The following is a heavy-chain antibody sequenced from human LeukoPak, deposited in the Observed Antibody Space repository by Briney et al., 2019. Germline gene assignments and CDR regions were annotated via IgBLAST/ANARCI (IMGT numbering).Heavy chain of an antibody. Sequence: ASVKVSCKASGYTFTSYYMHWVRQAPGQGLEWMGIINPSGGSTSYAQKFQGRVTMTRDTSTSTVYMELSSLRSEDTAVYYCARDIAVVPAANTIYYYYYGMDVWGQGTTVTVSS. V-gene: IGHV1-46*01. CDR1: GYTFTSYY. J-gene: IGHJ6*02. CDR3: ARDIAVVPAANTIYYYYYGMDV. CDR2: INPSGGST. D-gene: IGHD2-2*01.